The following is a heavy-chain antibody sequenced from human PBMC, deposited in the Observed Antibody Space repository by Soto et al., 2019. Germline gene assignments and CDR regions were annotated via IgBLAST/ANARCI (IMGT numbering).Heavy chain of an antibody. J-gene: IGHJ5*02. CDR2: ISYDGSNK. CDR1: GFTFSSYA. Sequence: PGGSLRLSCAASGFTFSSYAMHWVRQAPGKGLGWVAVISYDGSNKYYADSVKGRFTISRDNSKNTLYLQMNSLRAEDTAVYYCARERFVVVPAEGRSNWFDPWGQGTLVTVSS. CDR3: ARERFVVVPAEGRSNWFDP. D-gene: IGHD2-2*01. V-gene: IGHV3-30-3*01.